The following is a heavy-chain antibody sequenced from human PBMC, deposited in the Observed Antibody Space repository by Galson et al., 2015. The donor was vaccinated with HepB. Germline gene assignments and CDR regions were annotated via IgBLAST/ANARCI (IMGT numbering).Heavy chain of an antibody. D-gene: IGHD5-18*01. J-gene: IGHJ3*02. CDR3: ARDSTAMARLHDAFDI. Sequence: SLRLSCAASGFTFSSYAMHWVRQAPGKGLEWVAVISYDGSNKYYADSVKGRFTISRDNSKNTLYLQMNSLRAEDTAVYYCARDSTAMARLHDAFDIWGQGTMVTVSS. CDR1: GFTFSSYA. CDR2: ISYDGSNK. V-gene: IGHV3-30-3*01.